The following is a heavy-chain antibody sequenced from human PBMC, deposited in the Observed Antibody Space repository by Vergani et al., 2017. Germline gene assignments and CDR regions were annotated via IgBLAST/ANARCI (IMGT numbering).Heavy chain of an antibody. CDR1: GFTFSSYS. J-gene: IGHJ5*02. CDR2: ISSSSSYI. V-gene: IGHV3-21*01. D-gene: IGHD2-2*01. Sequence: EVQLVESGGGLVKPGGSLRLSCAASGFTFSSYSMNWVRQAPGKGLEWVSSISSSSSYIYYADSLKGRFTISRDNAKNSLYLQMNSLRAEDTAVYYCARVGTDIVVVPAAWFDPWGQGTLVTVSS. CDR3: ARVGTDIVVVPAAWFDP.